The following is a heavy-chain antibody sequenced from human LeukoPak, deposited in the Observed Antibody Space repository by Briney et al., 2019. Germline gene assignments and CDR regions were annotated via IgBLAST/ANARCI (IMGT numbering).Heavy chain of an antibody. CDR3: ARDYGSGAFDI. V-gene: IGHV4-59*01. J-gene: IGHJ3*02. CDR2: IYYSGST. D-gene: IGHD3-10*01. Sequence: PSETLSLTCTVSGGSISSYYWSWIQQPPGKGLEWIGYIYYSGSTNYNPSLKSRVTISVDTSKNQFSLKLSSVTAADTAVYYCARDYGSGAFDIWGQETMVTVSS. CDR1: GGSISSYY.